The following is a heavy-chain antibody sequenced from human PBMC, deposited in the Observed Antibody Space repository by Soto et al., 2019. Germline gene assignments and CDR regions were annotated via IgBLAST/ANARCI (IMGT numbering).Heavy chain of an antibody. CDR3: TTGPQYSSSSGNMGY. CDR1: GFSFSNAW. V-gene: IGHV3-15*01. D-gene: IGHD6-6*01. CDR2: IKSKTDGGTT. Sequence: PGGSLRLSCAASGFSFSNAWMSWVRQAPGKGLEWVGRIKSKTDGGTTDYAAPVKGRFTISRDDPKNTLYLQMSSLKTEDTAVYFCTTGPQYSSSSGNMGYWGQGTLVTVSS. J-gene: IGHJ4*02.